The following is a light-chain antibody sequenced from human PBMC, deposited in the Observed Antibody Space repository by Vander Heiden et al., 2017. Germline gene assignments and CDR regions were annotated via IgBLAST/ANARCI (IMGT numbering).Light chain of an antibody. CDR1: QRLLHHNGYNY. CDR2: LGS. CDR3: MQALQTPLT. V-gene: IGKV2-28*01. J-gene: IGKJ4*01. Sequence: DIVMTQSPLSLPVTPGEPAYISCRSSQRLLHHNGYNYLDWYLQKPGQSPQLLIYLGSNLASGVPDRFSGSGSGTDFTLKISRVEAEDVGVYYCMQALQTPLTFGGGTKVEIK.